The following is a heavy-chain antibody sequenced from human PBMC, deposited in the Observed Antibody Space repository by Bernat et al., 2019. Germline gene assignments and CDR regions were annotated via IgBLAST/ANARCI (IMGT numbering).Heavy chain of an antibody. V-gene: IGHV3-23*01. Sequence: EVQLLESGGGLVQPGGSLRLSCAASGFTFSSYAMSWVRQAPGKGLEWVSAISGSGGSTYYADSVKGRFTISRDNSKNTLYLQMNSLRAEDTALYYCARDRGYCSSTSCYDRYFDYWGQGTLVTVSS. D-gene: IGHD2-2*01. CDR2: ISGSGGST. CDR3: ARDRGYCSSTSCYDRYFDY. CDR1: GFTFSSYA. J-gene: IGHJ4*02.